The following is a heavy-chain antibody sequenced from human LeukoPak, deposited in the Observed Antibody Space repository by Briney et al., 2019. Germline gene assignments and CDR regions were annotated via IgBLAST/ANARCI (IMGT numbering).Heavy chain of an antibody. J-gene: IGHJ3*02. CDR3: ARGDYVWGSYRLDAFDI. CDR1: GGSISSYY. Sequence: SETLSLTCTVSGGSISSYYWSWIRQPPGKGLEWIGYIYYSGSTNYNPSLKSRVTISVDTSKNQLSLKLSSVTAADTAVYYCARGDYVWGSYRLDAFDIWGQGTMVTVSS. V-gene: IGHV4-59*01. D-gene: IGHD3-16*02. CDR2: IYYSGST.